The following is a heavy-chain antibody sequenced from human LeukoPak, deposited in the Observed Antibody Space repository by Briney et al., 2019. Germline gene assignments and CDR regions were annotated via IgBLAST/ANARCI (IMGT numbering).Heavy chain of an antibody. J-gene: IGHJ4*02. CDR1: GFTFSSYS. V-gene: IGHV3-48*01. CDR3: ARRGSYFDY. D-gene: IGHD3-16*01. Sequence: PGGSLRLSCAASGFTFSSYSMNWVRQAPGQGLEWVSYISSSSSTIYYADSVKGRFTISRDNAKNSLYLQMNSLRAEDTAVYYCARRGSYFDYWGQGTLVTVSS. CDR2: ISSSSSTI.